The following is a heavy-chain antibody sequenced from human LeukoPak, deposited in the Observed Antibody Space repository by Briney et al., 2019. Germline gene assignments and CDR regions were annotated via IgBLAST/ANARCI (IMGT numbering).Heavy chain of an antibody. J-gene: IGHJ5*02. D-gene: IGHD1-1*01. Sequence: SETLSLTCTVSGGFISNYYWSWIRQPPGKGLEWIGSIYHSGSTYYNPSLKSRVTISVDTSKNQFSLKLSSVTAADTAVYYCAREQLERPGWFDPWGQGTLVTVSS. V-gene: IGHV4-38-2*02. CDR3: AREQLERPGWFDP. CDR2: IYHSGST. CDR1: GGFISNYY.